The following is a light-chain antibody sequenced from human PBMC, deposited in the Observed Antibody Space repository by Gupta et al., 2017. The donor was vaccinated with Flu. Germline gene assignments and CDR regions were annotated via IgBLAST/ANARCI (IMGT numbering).Light chain of an antibody. Sequence: DLKMTQSPSTLSASVGDRVTLTCRASQSVSTWVAWYQQKPGEAPKLLIYKASSLEAGVPERFSGGGFGTEFTLSISSLQSDDFATYYCQQYDSYSWTFGQGTKVEIK. CDR1: QSVSTW. J-gene: IGKJ1*01. V-gene: IGKV1-5*03. CDR3: QQYDSYSWT. CDR2: KAS.